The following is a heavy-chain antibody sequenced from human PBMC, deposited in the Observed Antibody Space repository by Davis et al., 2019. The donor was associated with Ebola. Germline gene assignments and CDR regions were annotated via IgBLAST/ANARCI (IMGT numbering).Heavy chain of an antibody. V-gene: IGHV3-15*01. CDR1: GFTFSNAW. CDR3: TKLSDYYDSSGEDY. Sequence: PGGSLRLSCAASGFTFSNAWMSWVRQAPGKGLEWVGRIKSKTDGGTTDYAAPVKGRFTISRDDSKNTLYLQMNSLKTEDTAVYYCTKLSDYYDSSGEDYWGQGTLVTVSS. J-gene: IGHJ4*02. D-gene: IGHD3-22*01. CDR2: IKSKTDGGTT.